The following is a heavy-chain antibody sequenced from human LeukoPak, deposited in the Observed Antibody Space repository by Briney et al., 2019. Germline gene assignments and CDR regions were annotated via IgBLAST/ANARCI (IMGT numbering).Heavy chain of an antibody. CDR1: GFTFRTYG. D-gene: IGHD4-11*01. V-gene: IGHV3-30*18. CDR3: AKDSKTYSFDY. Sequence: QPGGSLRLSCGASGFTFRTYGMHWVRQAPGKGLEWVAMISDDGMKKSHADSVKGRFTISRDNSKNTVYLQMISPRAEDTAVYYCAKDSKTYSFDYGGQGTLVTVSS. J-gene: IGHJ4*02. CDR2: ISDDGMKK.